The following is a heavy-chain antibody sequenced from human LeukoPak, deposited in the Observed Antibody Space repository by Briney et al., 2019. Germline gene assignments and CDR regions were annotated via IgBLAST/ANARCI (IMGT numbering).Heavy chain of an antibody. D-gene: IGHD3-22*01. CDR3: ARHRPPYDSSGYYWFDP. CDR1: GGSISSYY. CDR2: IYYSGST. Sequence: SETLSLTCTVSGGSISSYYWSWIRQPPGKGLEWIGYIYYSGSTNYNPSLKSRVTISVDTSKNQFSLKPSSVAAADTAVYYCARHRPPYDSSGYYWFDPWGQGTLVTVSS. J-gene: IGHJ5*02. V-gene: IGHV4-59*08.